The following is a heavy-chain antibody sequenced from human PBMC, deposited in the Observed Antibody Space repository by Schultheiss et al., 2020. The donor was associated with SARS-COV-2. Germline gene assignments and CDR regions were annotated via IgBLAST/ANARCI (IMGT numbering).Heavy chain of an antibody. CDR2: INQSGST. V-gene: IGHV4-34*01. CDR3: AKVKTATITGLDY. J-gene: IGHJ4*02. D-gene: IGHD5-24*01. Sequence: GSLRLSCAVYGGSFSGYYWSWIRQPPGKGLEWIGEINQSGSTNYNPSLKSRVTISVDTSKNQFSLKLSSVTAADTAVYYCAKVKTATITGLDYWGQGTLVTVSS. CDR1: GGSFSGYY.